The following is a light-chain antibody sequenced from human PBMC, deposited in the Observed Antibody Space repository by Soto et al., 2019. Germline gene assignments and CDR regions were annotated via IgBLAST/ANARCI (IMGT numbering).Light chain of an antibody. CDR3: RSYADTSTYV. Sequence: QSALTQPASVSGSPGQSITISCTGTSSDVGSYNLVSWYQQHPGKAPKLIIYEDSKRPSGVSNRFSGSKSGNTASLTISGLQTVDEAYSNRRSYADTSTYVFATWTNVNV. V-gene: IGLV2-23*01. J-gene: IGLJ1*01. CDR1: SSDVGSYNL. CDR2: EDS.